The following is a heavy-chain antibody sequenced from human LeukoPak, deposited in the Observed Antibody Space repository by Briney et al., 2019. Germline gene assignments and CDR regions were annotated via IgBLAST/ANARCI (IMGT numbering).Heavy chain of an antibody. CDR2: ISYDGSNK. CDR3: AKDRGSSTFDP. CDR1: GFTFSSYA. Sequence: GGSLRLSCAASGFTFSSYAMHWVRQAPGKGLEWVAVISYDGSNKYCADSVKGRFTISRDNSKNTLYLQMNSLRAEDTAVYYCAKDRGSSTFDPWGQGTLVTVSS. D-gene: IGHD2-2*01. V-gene: IGHV3-30-3*01. J-gene: IGHJ5*02.